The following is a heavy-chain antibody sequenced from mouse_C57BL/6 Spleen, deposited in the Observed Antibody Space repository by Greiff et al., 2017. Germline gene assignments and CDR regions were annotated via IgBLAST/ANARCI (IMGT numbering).Heavy chain of an antibody. CDR2: IHPSDSAT. CDR1: GYTFTSYW. V-gene: IGHV1-74*01. J-gene: IGHJ1*03. D-gene: IGHD1-1*01. CDR3: AISNCGSSYGYFDV. Sequence: QVQLQQPGAELVKPGASVKVSCKASGYTFTSYWMHWVKQRPGPGLEWIGRIHPSDSATNSNQKFKGKATLTVDKSSSTAYMQLSSLTSEDSAVYYCAISNCGSSYGYFDVWGTGTTVTVSS.